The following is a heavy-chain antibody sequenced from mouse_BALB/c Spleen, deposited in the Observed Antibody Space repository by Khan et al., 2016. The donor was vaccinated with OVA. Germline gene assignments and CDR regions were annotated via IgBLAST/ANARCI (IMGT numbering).Heavy chain of an antibody. CDR3: ARFTPDYYSMDY. D-gene: IGHD1-1*01. CDR1: GFSLSSYG. CDR2: IWGDGST. V-gene: IGHV2-3*01. J-gene: IGHJ4*01. Sequence: QVQLQQSGPGLVAPSQSLSITCTVSGFSLSSYGVNWVLQSPGKGLEWLGVIWGDGSTNYHSALISRLIICKVNSKTQIFLKLDSLQTEDTATYYCARFTPDYYSMDYWGQGTSVTVSS.